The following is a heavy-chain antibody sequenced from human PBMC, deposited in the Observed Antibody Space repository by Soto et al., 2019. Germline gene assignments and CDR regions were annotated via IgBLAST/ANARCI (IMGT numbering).Heavy chain of an antibody. J-gene: IGHJ5*02. CDR3: APDFWSGSP. V-gene: IGHV4-39*01. D-gene: IGHD3-3*01. CDR1: GGSISDYRSY. CDR2: IHSIVST. Sequence: SETLSLTCPVSGGSISDYRSYWGWIRQPPGKVLEWIGAIHSIVSTHYNPSLKSRVSISVDTSKNQFSLKVTSVTAADTAVYYCAPDFWSGSPWGQGTRVTVSS.